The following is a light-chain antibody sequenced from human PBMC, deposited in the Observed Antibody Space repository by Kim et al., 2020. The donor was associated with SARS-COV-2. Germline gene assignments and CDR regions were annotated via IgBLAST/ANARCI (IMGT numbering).Light chain of an antibody. CDR1: SSDVGGYNY. J-gene: IGLJ2*01. CDR3: SSHGGRA. CDR2: DVS. V-gene: IGLV2-8*01. Sequence: GSPGQSVTISCTGTSSDVGGYNYIPWYQQHPGKAPKLMNYDVSKRPSGVPDRFSGSKSGNTASLTVSGLQAEDEAEYYCSSHGGRAFGGGTQLTVL.